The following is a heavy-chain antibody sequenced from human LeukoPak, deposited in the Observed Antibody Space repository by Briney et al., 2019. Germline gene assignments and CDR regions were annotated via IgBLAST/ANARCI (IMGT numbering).Heavy chain of an antibody. J-gene: IGHJ3*02. CDR2: IYSGGST. V-gene: IGHV3-53*01. CDR1: GFTVSSDY. D-gene: IGHD3-16*02. CDR3: ARTPDVWLRLGELSSPGGAFDI. Sequence: GGSLRLSCAASGFTVSSDYMSWVRQAPGKGLEWVSVIYSGGSTYYADSVKGRFTISRDNSKNTLYLQMNSLRAEDTAVYYCARTPDVWLRLGELSSPGGAFDIWGQGTMVTVSS.